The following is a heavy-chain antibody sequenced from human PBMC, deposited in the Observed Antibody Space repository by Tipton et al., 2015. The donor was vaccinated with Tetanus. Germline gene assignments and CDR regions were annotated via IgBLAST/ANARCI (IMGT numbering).Heavy chain of an antibody. V-gene: IGHV4-39*07. J-gene: IGHJ4*02. CDR2: FYYSGST. CDR1: GDSISSSSYY. Sequence: TLSLTCTVSGDSISSSSYYWGWIRQPPGKGLEWIGSFYYSGSTYYNPSLKSRVTISVDTSKNQFSLKLSSVTAADTAAYYCARVYYGSGSYYFDYWGQGTLVTVSS. D-gene: IGHD3-10*01. CDR3: ARVYYGSGSYYFDY.